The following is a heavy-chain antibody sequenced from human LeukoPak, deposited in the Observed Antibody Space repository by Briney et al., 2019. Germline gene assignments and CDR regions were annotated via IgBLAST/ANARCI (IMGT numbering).Heavy chain of an antibody. CDR1: GFTFSSYS. J-gene: IGHJ4*02. CDR2: ISNSGSPI. CDR3: ARTIDY. V-gene: IGHV3-48*01. Sequence: GGSLRLSCAVSGFTFSSYSMNWVRQAPGKGLEWVSYISNSGSPIYYADSVKGRFTISRDNAKNSLYLQMNSLRAEDTAGYYCARTIDYWGQGTLVTVSS.